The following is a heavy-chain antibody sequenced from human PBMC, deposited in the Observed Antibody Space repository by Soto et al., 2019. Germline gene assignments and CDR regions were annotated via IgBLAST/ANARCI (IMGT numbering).Heavy chain of an antibody. D-gene: IGHD3-16*02. Sequence: GESLKISCAASGFTFSSYAMSWVRQAPGKGLEWVSAISGSGGSTYYADSVKGRFTISRDNSKNTLYLQMNSLRAEDTAVYYCAKDPGSYDYIWGSYRYLVYFDYWGQGTLVTVSS. CDR2: ISGSGGST. J-gene: IGHJ4*02. CDR3: AKDPGSYDYIWGSYRYLVYFDY. CDR1: GFTFSSYA. V-gene: IGHV3-23*01.